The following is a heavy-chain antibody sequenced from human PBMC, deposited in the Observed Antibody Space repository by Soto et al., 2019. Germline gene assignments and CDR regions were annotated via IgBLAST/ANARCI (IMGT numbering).Heavy chain of an antibody. D-gene: IGHD3-10*01. CDR2: INHSGST. V-gene: IGHV4-34*01. CDR3: ARVKLLWFGELSYNWFYP. J-gene: IGHJ5*02. Sequence: PSETLSLTCAVYGGSFSGYYWSWIRQPPGKGLEWIGEINHSGSTNYNPSLKSRVTISVDTSKNQFSLKLSSVTAADTAVYYCARVKLLWFGELSYNWFYPWGQGTLVTVSS. CDR1: GGSFSGYY.